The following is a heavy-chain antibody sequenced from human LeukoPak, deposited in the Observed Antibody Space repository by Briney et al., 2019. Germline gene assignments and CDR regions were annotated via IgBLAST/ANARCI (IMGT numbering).Heavy chain of an antibody. J-gene: IGHJ6*02. V-gene: IGHV3-30*18. D-gene: IGHD3-10*01. CDR3: AKVALMVRGVMDYGMDV. CDR1: GFTFSSYG. CDR2: ISYDGSNK. Sequence: GGSLRLSCAASGFTFSSYGMHWVRQAPGKGLEWVAVISYDGSNKYYADSVKGRFTVSRDNSKNTLYLQMNSLRAEDTAVYYCAKVALMVRGVMDYGMDVWGQGTTVTVSS.